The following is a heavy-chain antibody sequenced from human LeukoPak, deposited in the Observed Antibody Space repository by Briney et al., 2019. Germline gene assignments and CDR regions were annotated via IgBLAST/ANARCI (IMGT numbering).Heavy chain of an antibody. CDR3: ARDGCSGGSCDSDSLYLDY. V-gene: IGHV3-30*02. J-gene: IGHJ4*02. CDR1: GYTFTSYG. CDR2: THYDGQTN. Sequence: GETLRLSCETSGYTFTSYGIHWVRQAPGKGLEWLTFTHYDGQTNHSDDSAKGRFTFSTDSGKFTVYLQMNVLRTADTAVYYCARDGCSGGSCDSDSLYLDYWGQGNLVTVSS. D-gene: IGHD2-15*01.